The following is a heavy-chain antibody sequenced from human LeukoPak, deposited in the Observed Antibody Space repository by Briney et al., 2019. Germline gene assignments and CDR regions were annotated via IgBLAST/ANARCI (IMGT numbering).Heavy chain of an antibody. CDR1: GGSFSGYY. Sequence: SETLSLTCAVYGGSFSGYYWSWIRQPPGKGLEWIGEIWRSGSTNYNPSLKSRVTISVDKSKNQFSLRLSSVSAADTAVYYCARAEYGDDFDYWGQGTLVTVSS. CDR3: ARAEYGDDFDY. V-gene: IGHV4-34*01. J-gene: IGHJ4*02. D-gene: IGHD4/OR15-4a*01. CDR2: IWRSGST.